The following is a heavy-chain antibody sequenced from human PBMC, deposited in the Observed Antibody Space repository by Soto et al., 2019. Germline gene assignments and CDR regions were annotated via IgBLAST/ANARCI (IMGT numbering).Heavy chain of an antibody. V-gene: IGHV3-33*01. J-gene: IGHJ6*02. Sequence: PGGSLSLSCAASGFTFSSYGIHWVRQAPGKGLEWVAVIWYDGSNKYYADSVKGRFTISRDNSKNTLYLQMNSLRAEDTAVYYCARDRKDSSGYYNYYYYYGMDVWGQGTTVTVSS. CDR2: IWYDGSNK. CDR3: ARDRKDSSGYYNYYYYYGMDV. D-gene: IGHD3-22*01. CDR1: GFTFSSYG.